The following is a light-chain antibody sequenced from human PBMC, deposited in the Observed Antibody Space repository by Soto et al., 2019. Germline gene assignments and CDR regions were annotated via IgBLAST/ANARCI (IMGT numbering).Light chain of an antibody. J-gene: IGKJ5*01. CDR2: DAY. V-gene: IGKV3-11*01. Sequence: DIVMTHSPATLSVSPWEGATLSFRASQSFRGLLAWYQQKPGQAPRLLIYDAYNRATGIPPRFSGSGSGTDFTLTISSLEPEDSAVYYCQQRHMWPITCGKGTRLEIK. CDR1: QSFRGL. CDR3: QQRHMWPIT.